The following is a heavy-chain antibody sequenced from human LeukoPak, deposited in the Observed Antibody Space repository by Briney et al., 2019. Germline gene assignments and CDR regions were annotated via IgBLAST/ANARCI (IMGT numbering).Heavy chain of an antibody. V-gene: IGHV3-66*01. CDR2: IYSGGST. Sequence: GGSLRLSCAASGFTVSSNYMSWVREAPGQGLEWVSIIYSGGSTYYADSVKGRFTISRDNSKNTLYLQMKSLRAEDTAVYYCASDAGYVSGSTYYFDYWGQGTLVTVSS. CDR1: GFTVSSNY. CDR3: ASDAGYVSGSTYYFDY. J-gene: IGHJ4*02. D-gene: IGHD3-10*01.